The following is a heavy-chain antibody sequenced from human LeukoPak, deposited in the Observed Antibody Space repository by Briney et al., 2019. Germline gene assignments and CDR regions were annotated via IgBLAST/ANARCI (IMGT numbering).Heavy chain of an antibody. V-gene: IGHV3-23*01. CDR1: GFSFSNHA. J-gene: IGHJ4*02. Sequence: GRSLRLSCAASGFSFSNHAMSWVRQAPGKGLQWVSGISGSGRATYYADSVKGRFTISRDSSTNTLYLQMNSLRAEDTAIYYCAKDLDVVVTTLDYWGQGTLVTVSS. D-gene: IGHD2-21*02. CDR3: AKDLDVVVTTLDY. CDR2: ISGSGRAT.